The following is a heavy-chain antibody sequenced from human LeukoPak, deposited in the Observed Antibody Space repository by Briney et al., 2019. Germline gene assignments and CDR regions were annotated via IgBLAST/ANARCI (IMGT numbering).Heavy chain of an antibody. Sequence: RASETLSLTCTVSGGSISNSSYYWGWIRQPPGKGLEWIGNVYYRGSAYYNPSLKSRVTISIDTSKNQFSLKLSSLTAADTAVYYRARDGGLGFFSQAPFDYWGQGTLVTVSS. CDR1: GGSISNSSYY. J-gene: IGHJ4*02. V-gene: IGHV4-39*07. CDR3: ARDGGLGFFSQAPFDY. CDR2: VYYRGSA. D-gene: IGHD3-16*01.